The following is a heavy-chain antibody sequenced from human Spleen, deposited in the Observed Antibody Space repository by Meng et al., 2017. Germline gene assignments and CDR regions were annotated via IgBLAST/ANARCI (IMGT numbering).Heavy chain of an antibody. D-gene: IGHD2-15*01. CDR1: GFTFSNAY. V-gene: IGHV3-15*01. J-gene: IGHJ4*02. Sequence: GESLKISCEGSGFTFSNAYMTWVRQVPGKRLEWVGRIKTKADGGTIDYAAPVKGRFTISRDDSKNTLFLQLNSLKTEDTAVYYCTTGLYCSGGSCYAYWGQGTLVTVSS. CDR3: TTGLYCSGGSCYAY. CDR2: IKTKADGGTI.